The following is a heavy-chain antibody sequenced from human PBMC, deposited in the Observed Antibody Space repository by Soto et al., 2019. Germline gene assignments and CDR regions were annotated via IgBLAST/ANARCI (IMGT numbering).Heavy chain of an antibody. J-gene: IGHJ4*02. CDR3: ARAQGYSGYDGLSN. V-gene: IGHV1-69*12. D-gene: IGHD5-12*01. CDR1: GGTFSSYA. CDR2: IIPIFGTA. Sequence: QVQLVQSGAEVKKPGSSVKVSCKASGGTFSSYAISWVRQAPGQGLEWMGGIIPIFGTANYAQKFQGRVTITVDESTSTAYMELSSLRSEDTAVYYCARAQGYSGYDGLSNWGQGTLVTVSS.